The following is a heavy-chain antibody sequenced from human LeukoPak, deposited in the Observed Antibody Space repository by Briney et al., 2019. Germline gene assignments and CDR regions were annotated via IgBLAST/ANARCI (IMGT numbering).Heavy chain of an antibody. Sequence: GGSLRLSCAPSVLTFYVQAMRWVRQAPGRGLEWVSLSGIDGSTYYANSARGRFTISTAISKNSLSLEMSSLRTEDTALYHCASQTKYYSGSAGSYWGAFELWGEGTMVTASS. CDR1: VLTFYVQA. CDR2: SGIDGST. CDR3: ASQTKYYSGSAGSYWGAFEL. V-gene: IGHV3-43*02. D-gene: IGHD3-10*01. J-gene: IGHJ3*01.